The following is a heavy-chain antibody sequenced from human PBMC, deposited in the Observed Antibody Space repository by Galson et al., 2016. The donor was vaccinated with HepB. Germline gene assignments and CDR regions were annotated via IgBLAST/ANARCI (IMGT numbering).Heavy chain of an antibody. CDR2: IKSKGGGGTI. D-gene: IGHD2-8*01. J-gene: IGHJ3*01. V-gene: IGHV3-15*01. CDR1: GFTFSKYW. CDR3: AKVYLPPPNDAYDV. Sequence: SLRLSCAVSGFTFSKYWMSWVRQAPGKGLEWVGWIKSKGGGGTIDYAAPVKGRFTISRDDSKNMLYLQMNSLRSEDTAVYYCAKVYLPPPNDAYDVRGQGTLVTVSS.